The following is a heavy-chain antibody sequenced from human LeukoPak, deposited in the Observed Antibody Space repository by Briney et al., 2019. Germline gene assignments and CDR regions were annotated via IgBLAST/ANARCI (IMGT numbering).Heavy chain of an antibody. CDR3: AKARLSTGWAYNDY. V-gene: IGHV3-23*01. J-gene: IGHJ4*02. CDR1: GFTFVNYA. Sequence: GGSLRLSCAASGFTFVNYAMSWVRQAPGKGLEWVSAVVGAGTTTFYADSVKGRFTISRDNSKNTVYLQINSLRAGDTAVYYCAKARLSTGWAYNDYWGQGTLVTVSS. CDR2: VVGAGTTT. D-gene: IGHD6-19*01.